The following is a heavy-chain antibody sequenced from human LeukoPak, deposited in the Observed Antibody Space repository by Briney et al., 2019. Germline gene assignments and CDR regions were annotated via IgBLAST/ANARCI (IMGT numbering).Heavy chain of an antibody. D-gene: IGHD5-12*01. CDR3: ARDHNSDYDLFDY. J-gene: IGHJ4*02. CDR2: IRSKVYGGTI. CDR1: GFNFGDYA. V-gene: IGHV3-49*04. Sequence: GGSLRLSCTTSGFNFGDYAMSWVRQAPGKGLEWVGFIRSKVYGGTIQYAASVNGRFTISRDDSKNIAYLQLNSLKTEDTAVYYCARDHNSDYDLFDYWGQGTLVTVS.